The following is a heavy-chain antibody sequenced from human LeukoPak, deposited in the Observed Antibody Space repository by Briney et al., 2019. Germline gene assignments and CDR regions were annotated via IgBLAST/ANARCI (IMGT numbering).Heavy chain of an antibody. Sequence: GGSLRLSCAASGIXFSDYHISWIRQAPGKGLEWVSYISSSSTYTNYADSVKGRFTISRHTAKNSLYLQMNSLRAEDTAVYYCATGSYLDYWGQGTLVTVSS. J-gene: IGHJ4*02. D-gene: IGHD3-10*01. CDR2: ISSSSTYT. V-gene: IGHV3-11*06. CDR3: ATGSYLDY. CDR1: GIXFSDYH.